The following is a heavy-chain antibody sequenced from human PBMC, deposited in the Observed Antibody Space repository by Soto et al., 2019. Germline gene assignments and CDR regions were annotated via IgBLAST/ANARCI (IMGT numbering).Heavy chain of an antibody. CDR3: AREFQYDSGGFHELYF. V-gene: IGHV1-18*04. CDR1: GYTFNSFG. Sequence: ASVKVSCKASGYTFNSFGINWVRQAPGQGLEWLGCISAYNGNTNYAQKFHGRVTMTADTSTTTAYLEMTSLRSDDTAVYYCAREFQYDSGGFHELYFWGQGTLVTVSS. CDR2: ISAYNGNT. D-gene: IGHD3-22*01. J-gene: IGHJ4*02.